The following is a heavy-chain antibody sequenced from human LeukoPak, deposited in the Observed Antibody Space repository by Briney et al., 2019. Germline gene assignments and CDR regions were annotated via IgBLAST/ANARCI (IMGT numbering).Heavy chain of an antibody. J-gene: IGHJ6*03. Sequence: PGGSLRLSCAASGFTFSRYSMNWVRQAPGKGLEWVSFISGSSTYIYYADSVKGRFTISRDNSKNTLYLQMNSLRAEDTAVYYCAKDRAGRYFDWLFQGPYYYYMDVWGKGTTVTISS. V-gene: IGHV3-21*04. CDR2: ISGSSTYI. CDR3: AKDRAGRYFDWLFQGPYYYYMDV. D-gene: IGHD3-9*01. CDR1: GFTFSRYS.